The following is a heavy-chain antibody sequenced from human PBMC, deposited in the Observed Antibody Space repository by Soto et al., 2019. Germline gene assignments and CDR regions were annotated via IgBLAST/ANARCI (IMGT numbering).Heavy chain of an antibody. D-gene: IGHD1-26*01. J-gene: IGHJ4*02. CDR3: ARLSWVGATPSRC. CDR1: GGSISSSSYY. CDR2: IYYSGST. Sequence: QLQLQESGPGLVKPSETLSLTCTVSGGSISSSSYYWGWIRQPPGKGLEWIGSIYYSGSTYYNPYLRRRFTLVVDSSTTQFSLQLSSVTAADSAVYYCARLSWVGATPSRCWGQGTLVTVSS. V-gene: IGHV4-39*01.